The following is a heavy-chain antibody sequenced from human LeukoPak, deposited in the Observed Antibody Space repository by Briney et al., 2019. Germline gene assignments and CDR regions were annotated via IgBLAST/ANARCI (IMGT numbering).Heavy chain of an antibody. V-gene: IGHV4-4*07. CDR2: MYTSGST. J-gene: IGHJ4*02. D-gene: IGHD3-22*01. CDR3: AIDSSGSGGPLDY. CDR1: GGSISSYY. Sequence: SGTLSLTCTASGGSISSYYWNWIRQSAGKGLEWIGRMYTSGSTNYNPSLKSRISMSVDTSKNQFSLKLRSVTAADTAVYFCAIDSSGSGGPLDYWGQGILVTVSS.